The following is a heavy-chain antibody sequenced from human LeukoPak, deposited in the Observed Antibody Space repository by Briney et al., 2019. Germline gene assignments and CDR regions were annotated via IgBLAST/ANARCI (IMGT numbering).Heavy chain of an antibody. CDR2: ISGSGGST. J-gene: IGHJ4*02. V-gene: IGHV3-23*01. Sequence: GGSLRLSCAASGFTFSSYAMSWVRQAPGKGLEWVSGISGSGGSTDYADSVKGRFTISRDNSKNTLYLQMNSLRAEDTAVYYCAKDRVQWLATLFDYWGQGTLVTVSS. D-gene: IGHD6-19*01. CDR1: GFTFSSYA. CDR3: AKDRVQWLATLFDY.